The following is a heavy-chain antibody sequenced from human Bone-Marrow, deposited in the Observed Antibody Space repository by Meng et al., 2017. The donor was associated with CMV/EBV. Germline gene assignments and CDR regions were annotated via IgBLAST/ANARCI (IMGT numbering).Heavy chain of an antibody. CDR1: GFNFAGYW. V-gene: IGHV3-7*01. J-gene: IGHJ4*02. CDR2: IKYDGSET. Sequence: ETLSLTCAASGFNFAGYWMTWVRQAPGKGLEWVANIKYDGSETSYVGSVKGRFTISRDNAKNSLYLQMNNLRAEDTAVYYCARENYFAYWGQGTLVTVSS. CDR3: ARENYFAY.